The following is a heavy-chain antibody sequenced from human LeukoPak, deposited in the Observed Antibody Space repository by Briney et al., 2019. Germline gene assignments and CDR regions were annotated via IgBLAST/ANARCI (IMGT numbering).Heavy chain of an antibody. CDR2: ISSSSSYI. D-gene: IGHD6-19*01. CDR1: GFTFSSYS. CDR3: AKGDSSGWFFYYFDY. Sequence: GGSLRLSCAASGFTFSSYSMNWVRQAPGKGLEWVSSISSSSSYIYYADSVKGRFTISRDNAKNSLYLQMNSLRAKDTAVYYCAKGDSSGWFFYYFDYWGQGTLVTVSS. J-gene: IGHJ4*02. V-gene: IGHV3-21*04.